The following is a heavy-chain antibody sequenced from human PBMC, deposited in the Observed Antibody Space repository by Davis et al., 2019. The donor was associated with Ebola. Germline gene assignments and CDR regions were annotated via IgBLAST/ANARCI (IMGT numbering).Heavy chain of an antibody. J-gene: IGHJ4*02. CDR1: GVTFNSYP. CDR2: ISAYNGNT. CDR3: ARAAKYSGSYPIDY. V-gene: IGHV1-18*01. D-gene: IGHD1-26*01. Sequence: ASVKVSCKASGVTFNSYPITWVRQAPGQGLEWMGWISAYNGNTNYAQKLQGRVTMTTDTSTSTAYMELRSLRSDDTAVYYCARAAKYSGSYPIDYWGQGTLVTVSS.